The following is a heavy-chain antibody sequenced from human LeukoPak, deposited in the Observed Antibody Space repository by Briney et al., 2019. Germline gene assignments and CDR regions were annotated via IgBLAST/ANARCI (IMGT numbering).Heavy chain of an antibody. CDR3: AKGGHDKQWLVVPYYYYYYMDV. CDR1: GFTFSSYG. Sequence: TGGSLRLSCAASGFTFSSYGMHWVRQAPGKGLEWVAVISYDGSNKYYADSVKGRFTISRDNSKNTLYLQMNSLRAEDTAVYYCAKGGHDKQWLVVPYYYYYYMDVWGKGTTVTVSS. CDR2: ISYDGSNK. D-gene: IGHD6-19*01. J-gene: IGHJ6*03. V-gene: IGHV3-30*18.